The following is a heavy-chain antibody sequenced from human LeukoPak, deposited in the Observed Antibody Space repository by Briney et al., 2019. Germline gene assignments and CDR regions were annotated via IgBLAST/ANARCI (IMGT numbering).Heavy chain of an antibody. J-gene: IGHJ4*02. CDR3: AAGSGSSFDY. CDR1: GYTFTSYG. CDR2: IIPIFGTA. D-gene: IGHD3-3*01. V-gene: IGHV1-69*05. Sequence: PVKVSCKASGYTFTSYGISWVRQAPGQGLEWMGGIIPIFGTANYAQKFQGRVTITTDESTSTAYMELSSLRSEDTAVYYCAAGSGSSFDYWGQGTLVTVSS.